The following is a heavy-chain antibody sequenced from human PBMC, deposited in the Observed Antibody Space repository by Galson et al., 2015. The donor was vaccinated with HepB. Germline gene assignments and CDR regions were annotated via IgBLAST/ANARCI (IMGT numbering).Heavy chain of an antibody. Sequence: SLRLSCAASGFTFDDYAMHWVRQAPGKGLEWVSGISWNSGSIGYADSVKGRFTISRDDAKNSLYLQMNSLRAEDTALYYCAKGMGSSLAFGAFDIWGQGTMVTVSS. D-gene: IGHD6-6*01. V-gene: IGHV3-9*01. CDR2: ISWNSGSI. J-gene: IGHJ3*02. CDR3: AKGMGSSLAFGAFDI. CDR1: GFTFDDYA.